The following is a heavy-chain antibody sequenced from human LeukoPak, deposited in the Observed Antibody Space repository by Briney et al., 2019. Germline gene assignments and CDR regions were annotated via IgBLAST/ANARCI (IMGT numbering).Heavy chain of an antibody. CDR2: TGPDGDT. D-gene: IGHD3-10*01. J-gene: IGHJ4*02. CDR1: GFTFSSYD. CDR3: AKLSYLWFGGYFDY. Sequence: GGSLRLSCAASGFTFSSYDMHWVRQPTGKGLEWVSSTGPDGDTYFPGSVKGRFTISRDLAKNSLHLQMNSLRAGDTAVYYCAKLSYLWFGGYFDYWGQGTLVTASS. V-gene: IGHV3-13*01.